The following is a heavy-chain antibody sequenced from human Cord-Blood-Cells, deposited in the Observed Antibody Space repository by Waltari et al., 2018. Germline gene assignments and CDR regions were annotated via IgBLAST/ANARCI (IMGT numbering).Heavy chain of an antibody. D-gene: IGHD3-10*01. CDR1: GYSFTSYW. Sequence: EVQLVQSGAEVNKPGESLKISCKGYGYSFTSYWIGWGRQMPGKGLEWMGIIYPGDSDTRYSPSFQGQVTISADKSISTAYLQWSSLKASDTAMYYCARGGSGSYYSDAFDIWGQGTMVTVSS. CDR2: IYPGDSDT. V-gene: IGHV5-51*03. CDR3: ARGGSGSYYSDAFDI. J-gene: IGHJ3*02.